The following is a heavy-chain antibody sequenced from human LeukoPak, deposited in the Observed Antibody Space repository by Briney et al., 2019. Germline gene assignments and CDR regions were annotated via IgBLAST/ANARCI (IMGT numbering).Heavy chain of an antibody. CDR1: GNSLTSYG. Sequence: ASVTVFCKSSGNSLTSYGIRWVRQAPGQGLEWMGWISAYNGNTNYAQKLQGRFTMTTDTSTSTAYMELRSLRSDDTAVYYCARAVGTAMVDYWGQGTLVTVSS. V-gene: IGHV1-18*01. J-gene: IGHJ4*02. CDR3: ARAVGTAMVDY. CDR2: ISAYNGNT. D-gene: IGHD5-18*01.